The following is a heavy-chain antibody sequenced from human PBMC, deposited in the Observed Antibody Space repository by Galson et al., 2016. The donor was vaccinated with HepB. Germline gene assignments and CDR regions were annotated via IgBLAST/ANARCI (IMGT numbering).Heavy chain of an antibody. D-gene: IGHD2/OR15-2a*01. CDR1: GYTFTTSG. V-gene: IGHV1-18*01. J-gene: IGHJ4*02. CDR2: ISTYSGNT. CDR3: ARDVQYRFDS. Sequence: VKVSCKASGYTFTTSGISWVRQAPGQGLEWMGWISTYSGNTKYAQKFQGGLTLTTDSSTTTAYMELRSLRFDDTALYYCARDVQYRFDSWGQGTLITVSS.